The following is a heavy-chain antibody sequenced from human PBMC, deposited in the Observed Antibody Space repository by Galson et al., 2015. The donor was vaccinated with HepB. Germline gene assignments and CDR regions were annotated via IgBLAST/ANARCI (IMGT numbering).Heavy chain of an antibody. CDR1: GFTFSSYS. J-gene: IGHJ6*02. V-gene: IGHV3-21*01. CDR2: ISSSSSYI. D-gene: IGHD3-10*01. CDR3: ARDTYYYGSGSYFLSYYYGMDV. Sequence: SLRLSCAASGFTFSSYSMNWVRQAPGKGLEWVSSISSSSSYIYYADSVKGRFTISRDNAKNSLYLQMNSLRAEDTAVYYCARDTYYYGSGSYFLSYYYGMDVWGQGTTVTVSS.